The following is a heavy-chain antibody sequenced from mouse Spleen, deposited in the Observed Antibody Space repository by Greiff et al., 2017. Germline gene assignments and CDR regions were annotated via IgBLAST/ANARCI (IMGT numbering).Heavy chain of an antibody. Sequence: LVESGAELARPGASVKMSCKASGYTFTSYTMHWVKQRPGQGLEWIGYINPSSGYTKYNQKFKDKATLTADKSSSTAYMQLSSLTSEDSAVYYCARGGDGYFRYAMDYWGQGTSVTVSS. CDR3: ARGGDGYFRYAMDY. CDR1: GYTFTSYT. CDR2: INPSSGYT. V-gene: IGHV1-4*01. D-gene: IGHD2-3*01. J-gene: IGHJ4*01.